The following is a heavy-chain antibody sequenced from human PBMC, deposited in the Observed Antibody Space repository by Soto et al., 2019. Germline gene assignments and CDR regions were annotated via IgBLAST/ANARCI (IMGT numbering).Heavy chain of an antibody. J-gene: IGHJ4*02. CDR3: ARTDSSGWYYFDY. D-gene: IGHD6-19*01. CDR2: IGTAGDP. Sequence: GGSLRFSCAASGFTFSSYDMHWVRQATGKGLEWVSAIGTAGDPYYPGSVKGRFTISRENAKNSLYLQMNSLRAGDTAVYYCARTDSSGWYYFDYWGQGTLVTVSS. V-gene: IGHV3-13*05. CDR1: GFTFSSYD.